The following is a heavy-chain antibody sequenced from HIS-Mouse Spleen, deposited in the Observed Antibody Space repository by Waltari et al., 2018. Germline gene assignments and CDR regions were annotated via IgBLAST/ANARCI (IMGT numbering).Heavy chain of an antibody. CDR1: GGSSSSSRYY. CDR2: IYYRGST. Sequence: QLQLQESGPGLVKPSETLSLTCPVPGGSSSSSRYYWGWIRQPPGKGLEWIGSIYYRGSTYYNPSLKSRVTISVDTSKNQFSLKLSSVTAADTAVYYCAREIPYSSSWYDWYFDLWGRGTLVTVSS. J-gene: IGHJ2*01. V-gene: IGHV4-39*07. CDR3: AREIPYSSSWYDWYFDL. D-gene: IGHD6-13*01.